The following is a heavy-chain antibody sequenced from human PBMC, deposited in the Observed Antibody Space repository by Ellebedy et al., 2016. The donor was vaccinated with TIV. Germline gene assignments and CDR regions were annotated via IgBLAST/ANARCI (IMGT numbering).Heavy chain of an antibody. CDR3: ARDLTNAGDTTVSFDY. CDR1: GYTFTSYY. V-gene: IGHV1-18*04. D-gene: IGHD7-27*01. CDR2: ISAYNGNT. Sequence: ASVKVSCKASGYTFTSYYMHWVRQAPGQGLEWMGWISAYNGNTNYAQKLQGRVTMTTDTSTSTAYMELRSLRSDDTAVYYCARDLTNAGDTTVSFDYWGQGTLVTVSS. J-gene: IGHJ4*02.